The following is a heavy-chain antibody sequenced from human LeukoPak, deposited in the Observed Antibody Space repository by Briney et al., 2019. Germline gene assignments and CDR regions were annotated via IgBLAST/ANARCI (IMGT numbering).Heavy chain of an antibody. CDR3: ARVDSGDYSKHFDY. CDR2: LNHRGRT. D-gene: IGHD4-17*01. Sequence: SETLSLTCTVSGYSISSGYYWAWIRQPPGKGLEWIGDLNHRGRTNYNPSLKSRVTISVDTSKNQFSLKLSSVTAAGTAVYYCARVDSGDYSKHFDYWGQGTLVTVSS. CDR1: GYSISSGYY. J-gene: IGHJ4*02. V-gene: IGHV4-38-2*02.